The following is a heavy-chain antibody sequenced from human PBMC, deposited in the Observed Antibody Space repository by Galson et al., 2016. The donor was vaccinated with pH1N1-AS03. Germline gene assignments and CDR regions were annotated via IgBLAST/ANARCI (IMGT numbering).Heavy chain of an antibody. Sequence: SLRLSCAASGFTFSSYAMSWVRQAPGKGLEWVASIIGAGGVPYYAGSVKGRFAVSRDTSENTVYLQLDRLRAEDTAVYCCAKDKEAVADRRGYFFDDWGQGTTVIVSS. D-gene: IGHD6-19*01. CDR3: AKDKEAVADRRGYFFDD. CDR1: GFTFSSYA. J-gene: IGHJ6*02. CDR2: IIGAGGVP. V-gene: IGHV3-23*01.